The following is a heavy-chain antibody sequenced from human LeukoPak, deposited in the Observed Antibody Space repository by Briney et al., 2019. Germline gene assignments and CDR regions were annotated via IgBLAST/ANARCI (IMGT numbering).Heavy chain of an antibody. D-gene: IGHD3-16*01. Sequence: SETLSLTCAVYGGSFSGYYWSWIRQPPGKGLEWIGEIDHSGSTNYNPSLKSRVTISVDTSKNQFSLKLTSVTAADTAVYYCAREYVGDDYWGQGTLVIVSS. V-gene: IGHV4-34*01. CDR2: IDHSGST. CDR1: GGSFSGYY. J-gene: IGHJ4*02. CDR3: AREYVGDDY.